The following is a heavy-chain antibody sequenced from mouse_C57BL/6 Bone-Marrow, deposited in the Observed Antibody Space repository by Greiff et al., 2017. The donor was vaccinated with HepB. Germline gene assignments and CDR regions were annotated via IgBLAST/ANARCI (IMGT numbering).Heavy chain of an antibody. CDR3: TAHYYGLYYDAMDY. J-gene: IGHJ4*01. CDR2: IDPEDGDT. V-gene: IGHV14-1*01. CDR1: GFNIKDYY. D-gene: IGHD1-1*01. Sequence: VQLQQSGAELVRPGASVKLSCTASGFNIKDYYMHWVKQRPEQGLEWIGRIDPEDGDTEYAPKYQGKATMNADTSSNTAYLQLSSLTSEDTAVYYCTAHYYGLYYDAMDYWGQGTSVTVSS.